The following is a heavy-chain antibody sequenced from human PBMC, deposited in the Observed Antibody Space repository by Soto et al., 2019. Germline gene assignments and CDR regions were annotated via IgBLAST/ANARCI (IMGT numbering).Heavy chain of an antibody. V-gene: IGHV4-59*08. Sequence: PSETLSLTCTVSGGSMISYYWSWIRQPPGRGLEWIGYIYNSGSTNYNPSLKSRATISADTSKNQFSLKLSSVTAADTAIYYCASLNFDILTGYYAFDLWGQGTMVTVSS. CDR1: GGSMISYY. CDR2: IYNSGST. D-gene: IGHD3-9*01. CDR3: ASLNFDILTGYYAFDL. J-gene: IGHJ3*01.